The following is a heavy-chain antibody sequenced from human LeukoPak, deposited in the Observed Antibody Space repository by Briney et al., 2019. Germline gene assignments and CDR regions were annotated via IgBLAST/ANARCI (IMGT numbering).Heavy chain of an antibody. CDR2: IKQDGSEK. CDR1: GFTFSSYW. Sequence: GGSLRLSCAASGFTFSSYWMSWVRQAPGKGLEWVANIKQDGSEKYYVDSVKGRFTIPRDNSKNTLYLQMNSLRAEDTAIYYCAKEYTGTFSPFPSYFDNWGQGTLVTVSS. J-gene: IGHJ4*02. D-gene: IGHD1-26*01. CDR3: AKEYTGTFSPFPSYFDN. V-gene: IGHV3-7*03.